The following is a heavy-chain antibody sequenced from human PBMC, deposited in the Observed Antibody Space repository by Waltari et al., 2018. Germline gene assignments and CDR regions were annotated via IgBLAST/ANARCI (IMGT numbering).Heavy chain of an antibody. CDR3: TRADSSGYYAPYYYYGMDV. CDR1: GFTFGDYA. V-gene: IGHV3-49*03. CDR2: IRSKAYGGTT. Sequence: EVQLVESGGGLVQPGRSLRLSCTASGFTFGDYAMSWFRQAPGKGLEWVGFIRSKAYGGTTEYAASVKGRFTISRDDSKSIAYLQMNSLKTEDTAVYYCTRADSSGYYAPYYYYGMDVWGQGTTVTVSS. D-gene: IGHD3-22*01. J-gene: IGHJ6*02.